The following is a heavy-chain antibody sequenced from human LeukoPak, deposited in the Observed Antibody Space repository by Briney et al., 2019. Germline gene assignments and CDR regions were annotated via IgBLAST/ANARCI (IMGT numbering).Heavy chain of an antibody. V-gene: IGHV4-59*01. Sequence: SETLSLTCTVSGGSISSYYWSWIRQPPGKGLGWIGYIYYSGSTNYNPSLKSRVTISVDTSKNQFSLKLSSVTAADTAVYYCASSQRITIFGVVNTAFNYWGQGTLVTVSS. CDR1: GGSISSYY. CDR2: IYYSGST. J-gene: IGHJ4*02. CDR3: ASSQRITIFGVVNTAFNY. D-gene: IGHD3-3*01.